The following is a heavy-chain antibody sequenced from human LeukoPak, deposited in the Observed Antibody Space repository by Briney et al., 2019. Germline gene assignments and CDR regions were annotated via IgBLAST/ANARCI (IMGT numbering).Heavy chain of an antibody. J-gene: IGHJ6*03. D-gene: IGHD5-12*01. V-gene: IGHV3-23*01. Sequence: GGSLRPSCAASGFTSSTYAMTWVRQAPGKGLEWVSSITGSGERTYYADSVKGRFTISRDNSNNIVYLQMNSLRGEDTAVYYCAKNSAYDRSLGYYSYYMDVWGKGTTVTVSS. CDR3: AKNSAYDRSLGYYSYYMDV. CDR1: GFTSSTYA. CDR2: ITGSGERT.